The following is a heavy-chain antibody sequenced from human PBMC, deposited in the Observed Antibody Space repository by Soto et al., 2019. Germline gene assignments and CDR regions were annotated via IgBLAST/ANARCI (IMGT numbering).Heavy chain of an antibody. V-gene: IGHV5-10-1*01. D-gene: IGHD2-15*01. CDR2: IDPSDSYT. Sequence: GESLKISCKGSGYGFTSYWISWVRQMPGKGLEWMGRIDPSDSYTNYSPSFQGHVTISADKSISTAYLQWSSLKASDTAMYYCARPGYHDPGAFDIWGQRTMVTVSS. CDR3: ARPGYHDPGAFDI. CDR1: GYGFTSYW. J-gene: IGHJ3*02.